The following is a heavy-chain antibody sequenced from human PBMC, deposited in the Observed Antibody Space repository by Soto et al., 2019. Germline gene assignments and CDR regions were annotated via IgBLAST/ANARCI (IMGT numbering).Heavy chain of an antibody. Sequence: ASVKVSCKASGYSFTTYGISWVRQAPGQGLEWMGWISGYNGDTNNAQKFQDRVTMTIDRSTTTAYLELRSLTSDDTAVYYCASAPTEGWFGRVYYYYYGMDVWGQGTTVTVSS. CDR3: ASAPTEGWFGRVYYYYYGMDV. CDR1: GYSFTTYG. CDR2: ISGYNGDT. J-gene: IGHJ6*02. V-gene: IGHV1-18*01. D-gene: IGHD3-10*01.